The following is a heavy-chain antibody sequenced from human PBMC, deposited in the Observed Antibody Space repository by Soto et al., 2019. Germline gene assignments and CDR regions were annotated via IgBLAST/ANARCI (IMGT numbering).Heavy chain of an antibody. CDR3: ARGPIVLMVYARGNWFDP. V-gene: IGHV4-34*01. J-gene: IGHJ5*02. CDR2: INHSGST. Sequence: SETLSLTCAVYGGSFSGYFWSWIRQPPGKGLEWIGEINHSGSTNYNPSLKSRVTISVDTSKNQFSLKLSSVTAADTAVYYCARGPIVLMVYARGNWFDPWGQGTMVTVSS. CDR1: GGSFSGYF. D-gene: IGHD2-8*01.